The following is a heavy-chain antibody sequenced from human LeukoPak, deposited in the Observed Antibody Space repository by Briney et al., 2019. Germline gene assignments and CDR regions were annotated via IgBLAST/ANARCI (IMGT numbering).Heavy chain of an antibody. CDR1: GYSFTSYW. CDR3: ARLGGYSYGPTRGLLVPLYYFDY. D-gene: IGHD5-18*01. J-gene: IGHJ4*02. Sequence: GESLKISCKGSGYSFTSYWIGWVRQMPGKGLEWMGIIYPGDSDTRYSPSFQGQVTISADKSISTAYLQWSSLKASENAMEYWARLGGYSYGPTRGLLVPLYYFDYWGQGTLVTVSS. V-gene: IGHV5-51*01. CDR2: IYPGDSDT.